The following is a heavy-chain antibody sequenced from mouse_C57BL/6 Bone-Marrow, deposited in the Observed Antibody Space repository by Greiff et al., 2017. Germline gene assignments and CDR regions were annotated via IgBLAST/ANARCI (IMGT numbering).Heavy chain of an antibody. CDR2: IHPNSGST. V-gene: IGHV1-64*01. D-gene: IGHD1-2*01. CDR3: ARGLTTAQATGENYLDY. J-gene: IGHJ2*01. CDR1: GYTFTSYW. Sequence: QVQLQQPGAELVKPGASVKLSCKASGYTFTSYWMHWVKQRPGQGLEWIGMIHPNSGSTNYNEKFKSKATLTVDKSSSTAYMQLSSLTSEDSAVYYCARGLTTAQATGENYLDYWGQGTTLTVSS.